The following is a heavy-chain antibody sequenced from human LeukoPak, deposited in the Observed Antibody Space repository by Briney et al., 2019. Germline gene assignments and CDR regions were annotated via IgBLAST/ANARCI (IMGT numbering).Heavy chain of an antibody. D-gene: IGHD6-19*01. CDR2: INHSGST. Sequence: SETLSLTCAVYGGSFSGYYWSWIRQPPGKGLEWIGEINHSGSTNYNPSLKSRVTISVDTSKNQFSLKLSSVTAADTAVYYCARHKYSSGWPPEGTFDIWGQGTMVTVSS. CDR1: GGSFSGYY. CDR3: ARHKYSSGWPPEGTFDI. V-gene: IGHV4-34*01. J-gene: IGHJ3*02.